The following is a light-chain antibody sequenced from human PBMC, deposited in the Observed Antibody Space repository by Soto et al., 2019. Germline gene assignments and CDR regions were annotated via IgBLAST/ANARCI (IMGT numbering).Light chain of an antibody. CDR3: GSYTSSGTLV. CDR1: SRDVGGYNL. V-gene: IGLV2-14*01. J-gene: IGLJ2*01. Sequence: QAALTPPASVSGPPGQSIAISCTGTSRDVGGYNLVSWYQQHPGKAPKLMISDVSSRPSGVSDRFSGSKYGNTAYLTISGLQAEDESDYYCGSYTSSGTLVFGGGTKLTVL. CDR2: DVS.